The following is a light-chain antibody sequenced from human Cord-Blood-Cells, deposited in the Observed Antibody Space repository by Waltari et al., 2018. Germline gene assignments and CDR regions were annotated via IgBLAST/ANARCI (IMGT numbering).Light chain of an antibody. V-gene: IGKV1-39*01. CDR3: QQSYSTPRT. Sequence: DIQMTQSPSSLSASVGDRVPITCRASQSISSYLNWDQQKPGKAPKLLIYAASSLQSGVQSRFSGSGSGTDFTLTISSLQPEDFATYYCQQSYSTPRTFGQGTKLEIK. J-gene: IGKJ2*01. CDR1: QSISSY. CDR2: AAS.